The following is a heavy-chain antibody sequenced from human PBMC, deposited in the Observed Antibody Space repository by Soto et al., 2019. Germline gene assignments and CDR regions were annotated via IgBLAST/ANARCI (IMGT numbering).Heavy chain of an antibody. CDR1: GFTFSTYA. Sequence: EVHLLESGGGLVQPGGSLRLSCAASGFTFSTYAMNWVRQAPGKGLEWVSAISNSFSDGNTHYADSVKGRFTISRDNAKNTVFLGMNRLRAEDTGVYYCAKVFSPELGNYFDHWGQGTLVTVSS. CDR3: AKVFSPELGNYFDH. J-gene: IGHJ4*02. D-gene: IGHD1-7*01. V-gene: IGHV3-23*01. CDR2: ISNSFSDGNT.